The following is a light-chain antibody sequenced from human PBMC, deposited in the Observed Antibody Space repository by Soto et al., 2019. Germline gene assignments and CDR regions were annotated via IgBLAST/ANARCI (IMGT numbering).Light chain of an antibody. CDR2: DAS. CDR1: QSVNY. CDR3: QQRGTWPPLT. V-gene: IGKV3-11*01. J-gene: IGKJ4*01. Sequence: EIVLTQSPVTLSLSPGDGATLSCRASQSVNYLAWYQQKPGQAPRLLIYDASNRATGIPARFSGSGSGTDFTLTISSLEPEDFAVYYCQQRGTWPPLTFGGGTKVEIK.